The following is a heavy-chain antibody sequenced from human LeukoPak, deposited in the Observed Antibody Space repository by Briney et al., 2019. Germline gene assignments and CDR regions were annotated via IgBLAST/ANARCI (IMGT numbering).Heavy chain of an antibody. CDR2: TYYRSKWYN. CDR3: ARAHSGYVKYYFDY. J-gene: IGHJ4*02. D-gene: IGHD5-12*01. V-gene: IGHV6-1*01. Sequence: SQTLSLTCAISGDSVSNYTTAWNWIRQSPSRGLEWLGRTYYRSKWYNEYAVSVKSRITINPDTSKNQLSLQLNSVTPEDTAVYYCARAHSGYVKYYFDYWGQGTLVTVSS. CDR1: GDSVSNYTTA.